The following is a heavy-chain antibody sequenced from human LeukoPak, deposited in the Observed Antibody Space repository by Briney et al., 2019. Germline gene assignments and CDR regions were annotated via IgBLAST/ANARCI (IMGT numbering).Heavy chain of an antibody. CDR2: ICSSRGSK. V-gene: IGHV3-48*02. Sequence: GGSLRLSCGASGFPFRTYIMSWVRQAPGKGLEWISYICSSRGSKHYAHPVRGLFAISRDNAKNSMYLKMNSLRDEDTAVYYCAKGVYYDFWSGYYPHLPDYWGHGNLVTVSS. D-gene: IGHD3-3*01. J-gene: IGHJ4*01. CDR3: AKGVYYDFWSGYYPHLPDY. CDR1: GFPFRTYI.